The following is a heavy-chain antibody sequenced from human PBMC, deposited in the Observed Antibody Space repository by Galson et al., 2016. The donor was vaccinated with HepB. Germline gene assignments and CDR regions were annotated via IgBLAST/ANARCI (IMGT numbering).Heavy chain of an antibody. V-gene: IGHV4-59*01. Sequence: ETLSLTCALSGGSFTDYHWSWIRQPPGKGLEWIGYIYYTGSTNYSPSLNSRVIISIDRSNNQFSLKLRSVTAADTAVYYCARQSRLGLRPKGMDVWGQGTTVTVSS. CDR1: GGSFTDYH. CDR3: ARQSRLGLRPKGMDV. J-gene: IGHJ6*02. D-gene: IGHD3/OR15-3a*01. CDR2: IYYTGST.